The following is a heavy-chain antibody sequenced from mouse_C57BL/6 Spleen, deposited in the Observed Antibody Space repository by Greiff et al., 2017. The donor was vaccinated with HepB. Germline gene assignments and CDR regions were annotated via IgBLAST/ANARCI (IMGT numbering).Heavy chain of an antibody. V-gene: IGHV1-19*01. CDR2: INPYNGGT. Sequence: EVQLQQSGPVLVKPGASVKMSCKASGYTFTDYYMNWVKQSHGKSLEWIGVINPYNGGTSYNQKFKGKATLTVDKSSSTSYMELNSLTAEDSAVYYCARVGDWFAYWGQGTLVTVSA. CDR3: ARVGDWFAY. CDR1: GYTFTDYY. J-gene: IGHJ3*01.